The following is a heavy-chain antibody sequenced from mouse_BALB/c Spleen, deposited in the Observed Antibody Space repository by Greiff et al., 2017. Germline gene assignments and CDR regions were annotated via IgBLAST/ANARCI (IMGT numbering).Heavy chain of an antibody. CDR3: ARGYGSSYPYAMDY. CDR2: ISTYYGNT. V-gene: IGHV1-67*01. CDR1: GYTFTDYA. J-gene: IGHJ4*01. D-gene: IGHD1-1*01. Sequence: VQLQESGPELVRPGVSVKISCKGSGYTFTDYAMHWVKQSHAKSLEWIGVISTYYGNTNYNQKFKGKATMTVDKSSSTAYMELARLTSEDSAIYYWARGYGSSYPYAMDYWGQGTSVTVSA.